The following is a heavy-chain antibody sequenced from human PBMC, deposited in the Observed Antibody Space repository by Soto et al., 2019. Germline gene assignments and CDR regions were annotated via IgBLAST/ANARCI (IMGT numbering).Heavy chain of an antibody. CDR1: GYSFNSDG. CDR2: ITVYNGNT. CDR3: ARDHNWGLDY. D-gene: IGHD7-27*01. J-gene: IGHJ4*02. Sequence: ASVKVSCKASGYSFNSDGFSWVRQAPGQGLEWMGWITVYNGNTNYAQKFQGRVTVTTDTSTSTAYMELRSLRSDDTAVYYCARDHNWGLDYWGQGTLVTVSS. V-gene: IGHV1-18*01.